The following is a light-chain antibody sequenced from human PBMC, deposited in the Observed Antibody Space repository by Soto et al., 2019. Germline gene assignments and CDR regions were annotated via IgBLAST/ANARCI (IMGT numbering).Light chain of an antibody. CDR3: QKYHSAPWT. J-gene: IGKJ1*01. V-gene: IGKV1-27*01. Sequence: DIQMTQSPSSLSASVGDRVTISCRASQDISKYLAWFQQKPGKPPKLLIYGASSLQSGVPSRFSGGGSGTDFSLTISSLQPEDVATYYCQKYHSAPWTFCQGAKVDIK. CDR2: GAS. CDR1: QDISKY.